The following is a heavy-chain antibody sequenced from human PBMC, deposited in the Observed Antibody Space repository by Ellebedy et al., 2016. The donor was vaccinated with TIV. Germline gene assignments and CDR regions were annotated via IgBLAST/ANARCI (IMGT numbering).Heavy chain of an antibody. J-gene: IGHJ4*02. CDR1: GPIFSHNW. V-gene: IGHV3-7*01. CDR2: INPLGSQK. CDR3: AAEAWWRLDS. Sequence: GESLKISCVDSGPIFSHNWMSWVRQAPGKGLEWVAKINPLGSQKSYVDSVKGRFTISRDNAENSLFLEVNSLRVEDTAVYYCAAEAWWRLDSWGQGTLVTVSS. D-gene: IGHD2-15*01.